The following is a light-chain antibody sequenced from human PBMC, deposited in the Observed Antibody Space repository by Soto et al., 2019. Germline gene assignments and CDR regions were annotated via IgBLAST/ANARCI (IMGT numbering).Light chain of an antibody. CDR3: QQRSSWPLT. CDR1: QSVGGS. V-gene: IGKV3-11*01. CDR2: DAS. Sequence: DTVLTQSPGTLSLSPGERAALSCRASQSVGGSLAWYQQKPGQAPRLLIYDASNRGTGIPARFSGSGSGTDFTLTISSLQSEDFAVYYCQQRSSWPLTFGGGTKVDIK. J-gene: IGKJ4*01.